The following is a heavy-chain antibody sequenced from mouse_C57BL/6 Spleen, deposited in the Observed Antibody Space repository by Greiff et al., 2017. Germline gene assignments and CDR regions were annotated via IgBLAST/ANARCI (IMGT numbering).Heavy chain of an antibody. D-gene: IGHD2-4*01. Sequence: EVHLVESGPGLVKPSQSLSLTCSVTGYSITSGYYWNWIRQFPGNKLEWMGYISYDGSNNYNPSLKNRISITRDTSKNQFFLKLNSVTTEDTATYYCASPYYDYDGGYYYAMDYWGQGTSVTVSS. CDR3: ASPYYDYDGGYYYAMDY. J-gene: IGHJ4*01. CDR2: ISYDGSN. V-gene: IGHV3-6*01. CDR1: GYSITSGYY.